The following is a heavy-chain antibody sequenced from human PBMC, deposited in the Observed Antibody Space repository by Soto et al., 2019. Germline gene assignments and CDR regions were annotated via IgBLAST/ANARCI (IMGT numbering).Heavy chain of an antibody. CDR1: GFTFSSYA. Sequence: ESGGGLVQPGGSLRLSCVASGFTFSSYAMSWVRQASGKGLEWVSAVSGSGGGTFYADSVRGRFTVSRDNSKNTLYLQMSSLRADDTALYYCAKDRDPNYYDSSGYYGNVDYWGRGTLVTVSS. CDR3: AKDRDPNYYDSSGYYGNVDY. D-gene: IGHD3-22*01. CDR2: VSGSGGGT. V-gene: IGHV3-23*01. J-gene: IGHJ4*02.